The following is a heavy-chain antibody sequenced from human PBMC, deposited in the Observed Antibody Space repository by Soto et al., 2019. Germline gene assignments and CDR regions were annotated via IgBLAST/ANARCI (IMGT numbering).Heavy chain of an antibody. CDR1: GGSISSSNW. CDR3: ARLSLYYGGNSDYYDYGMDV. D-gene: IGHD4-17*01. V-gene: IGHV4-4*02. Sequence: QVQLQESGPGLVKPSGTLSLTCAVSGGSISSSNWWSWVRQPPGKGLEWIGEIYHSGSTNYNPSLKSRVTISVDKSKNHFSPKLSSVTAADTALYYCARLSLYYGGNSDYYDYGMDVWGQGTTVTVSS. CDR2: IYHSGST. J-gene: IGHJ6*02.